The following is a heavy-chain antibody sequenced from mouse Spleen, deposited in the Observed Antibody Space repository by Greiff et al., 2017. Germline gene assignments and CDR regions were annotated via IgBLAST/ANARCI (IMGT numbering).Heavy chain of an antibody. CDR3: ATYGSSSFDY. J-gene: IGHJ2*01. V-gene: IGHV5-17*01. Sequence: EVKVEESGGGLVKPGGSLKLSCAASGFTFSDYGMHWVRQAPEKGLEWVAYISSGSSTIYYADTVKGRFTISRDNAKNTLFLQMTSLRSEDTAMYYCATYGSSSFDYWGQGTTLTVSS. D-gene: IGHD1-1*01. CDR2: ISSGSSTI. CDR1: GFTFSDYG.